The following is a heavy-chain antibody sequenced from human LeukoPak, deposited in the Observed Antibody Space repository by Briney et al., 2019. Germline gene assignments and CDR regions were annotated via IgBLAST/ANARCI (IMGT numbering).Heavy chain of an antibody. Sequence: GGSLRLSCAASGFTFSSYVMSWVRQAPGKGLEWVSAISGSGGSTYYADSVKGRFTISRDNSKNTLYLQMNSLRAEDTAVYYCAKDIVVVPAAMVGYYYYYGMDVWGKGTTVTASS. D-gene: IGHD2-2*01. V-gene: IGHV3-23*01. CDR2: ISGSGGST. CDR1: GFTFSSYV. CDR3: AKDIVVVPAAMVGYYYYYGMDV. J-gene: IGHJ6*04.